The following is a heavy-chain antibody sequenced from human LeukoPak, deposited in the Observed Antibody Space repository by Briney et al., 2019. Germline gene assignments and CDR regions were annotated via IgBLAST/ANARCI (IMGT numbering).Heavy chain of an antibody. CDR3: ARGPTRINLI. J-gene: IGHJ3*02. CDR2: ISGSGGSR. Sequence: GGSLRLSCAASGFPFSTYAMSWVRQAPGKGLEWVSGISGSGGSRYYADSVKGRFTISRDKSKNTLYLQMNNMRAEDTAVYYCARGPTRINLIWGQGTMVTVSS. V-gene: IGHV3-23*01. D-gene: IGHD3-10*01. CDR1: GFPFSTYA.